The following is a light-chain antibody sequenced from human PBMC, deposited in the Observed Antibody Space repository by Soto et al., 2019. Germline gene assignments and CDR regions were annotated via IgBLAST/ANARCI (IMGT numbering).Light chain of an antibody. CDR3: QSYDSSLSGYV. Sequence: QSVLTQPPSVSGAPGQRVTISCTGSSSNIGAGYDVHWYQQLPGTAPKLLIYNNNNRPSGVPDRFSGSKSGTSASLAITGLQAEDEADYYCQSYDSSLSGYVFGTATKLTLL. V-gene: IGLV1-40*01. J-gene: IGLJ1*01. CDR1: SSNIGAGYD. CDR2: NNN.